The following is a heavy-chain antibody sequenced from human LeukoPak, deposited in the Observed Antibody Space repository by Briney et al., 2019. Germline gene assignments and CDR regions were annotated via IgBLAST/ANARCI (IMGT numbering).Heavy chain of an antibody. V-gene: IGHV1-8*03. Sequence: ASVKVSCKASGYSFTSYDINWMRQATGQGLEWMGWMNPNSGNTGYAQKFQGRVTITRNTSISTAYMELSSLRSEDTAVYYCATSQRYSSVVFAYWGQRTLVTVSS. CDR2: MNPNSGNT. CDR3: ATSQRYSSVVFAY. J-gene: IGHJ4*02. D-gene: IGHD6-25*01. CDR1: GYSFTSYD.